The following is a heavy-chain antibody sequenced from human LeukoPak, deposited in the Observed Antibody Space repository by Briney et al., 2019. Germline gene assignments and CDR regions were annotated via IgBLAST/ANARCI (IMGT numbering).Heavy chain of an antibody. D-gene: IGHD6-19*01. CDR3: ARGITLTYSSGRDY. CDR1: GYTFTDYY. CDR2: INPNSGGT. Sequence: ASVKVSCKASGYTFTDYYMHWVRQAPGQGLEWMGWINPNSGGTNYAQKFQGRVTMTRDTSISTAYMELSRLRSDDTAVYYCARGITLTYSSGRDYWGQGTLVTVSS. V-gene: IGHV1-2*02. J-gene: IGHJ4*02.